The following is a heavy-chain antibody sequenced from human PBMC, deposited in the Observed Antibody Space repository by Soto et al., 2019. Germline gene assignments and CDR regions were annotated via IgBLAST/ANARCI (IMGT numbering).Heavy chain of an antibody. D-gene: IGHD1-20*01. Sequence: QLQLQESGPGLVKPSETLSLTCTVSGGSISSSSDYWGWIRQPPGKGLEWFGSNYYSASTSYNPSLNSRVTKSVNTSKNQFSLKLSSVTAADTAVYYCARRPMVSLYDYWGQGTLVTVSS. CDR1: GGSISSSSDY. V-gene: IGHV4-39*01. CDR2: NYYSAST. CDR3: ARRPMVSLYDY. J-gene: IGHJ4*02.